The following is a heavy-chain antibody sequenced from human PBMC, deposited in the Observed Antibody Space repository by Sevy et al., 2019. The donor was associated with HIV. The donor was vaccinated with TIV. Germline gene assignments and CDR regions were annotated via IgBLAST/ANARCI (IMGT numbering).Heavy chain of an antibody. Sequence: GGSLRLSCAASGFTFTEFVMGWVRQAPGMGLEWVSTINSGGGSTYYADSVKGRFTISRDNSQNTLDLQMNSLRAEDTAVYYCAKDVVGGYYDSSGYSDHWGQRTLVTVSS. V-gene: IGHV3-23*01. D-gene: IGHD3-22*01. CDR3: AKDVVGGYYDSSGYSDH. CDR2: INSGGGST. CDR1: GFTFTEFV. J-gene: IGHJ4*02.